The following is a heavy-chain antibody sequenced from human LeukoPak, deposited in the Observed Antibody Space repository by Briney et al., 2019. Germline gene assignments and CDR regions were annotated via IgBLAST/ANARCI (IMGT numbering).Heavy chain of an antibody. V-gene: IGHV3-7*04. CDR1: GFTFSTYW. Sequence: GGSLRLSCAASGFTFSTYWMSWVRQTPGKGLEWVANIKHDGSEKFYVDSVKGRFTISRDNAKNSLYLQLNSLRDEDAAIYYCARITGIAAAGDYWGQGTLVTVSS. D-gene: IGHD6-25*01. CDR2: IKHDGSEK. J-gene: IGHJ4*02. CDR3: ARITGIAAAGDY.